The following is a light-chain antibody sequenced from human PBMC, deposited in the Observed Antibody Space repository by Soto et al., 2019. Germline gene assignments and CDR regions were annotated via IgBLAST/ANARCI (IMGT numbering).Light chain of an antibody. Sequence: EIVLTQSPGTLSLSPGERATLSCRASQSVSSSYLAWYQHKPGQAPRLLIYGASSRATGIPDRFSGSGSGTDFTLTISRLEPEDFAVYYCQQYGSSLFGPGTKVDIK. V-gene: IGKV3-20*01. CDR1: QSVSSSY. CDR3: QQYGSSL. J-gene: IGKJ3*01. CDR2: GAS.